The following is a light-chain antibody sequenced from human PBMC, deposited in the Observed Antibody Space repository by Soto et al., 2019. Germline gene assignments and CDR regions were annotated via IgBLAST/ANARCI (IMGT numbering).Light chain of an antibody. CDR2: DVS. CDR1: SSGVGGYNY. CDR3: SSYTTSDTLI. V-gene: IGLV2-11*01. Sequence: QSALTQPRSVSGSPGQSVTISCTGTSSGVGGYNYVSWYQQHPGKAPKLMIYDVSKRPSGVPDRFSGSKSGNTASLTISGLQAEDEADYYCSSYTTSDTLIFGGGTKVTVL. J-gene: IGLJ2*01.